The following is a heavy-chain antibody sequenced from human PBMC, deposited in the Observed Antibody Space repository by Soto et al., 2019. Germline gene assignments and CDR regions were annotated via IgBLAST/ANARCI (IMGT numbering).Heavy chain of an antibody. J-gene: IGHJ4*02. CDR2: IKPDGSEK. Sequence: EVQLVASGGGLVQRGGSLRLSCAASGFPLATYWMTWVRQAPGKGLEWVANIKPDGSEKTYLDSVKGRFTISRDDAENSLLLQMNSLRVEDTGVYYCARVAYRWNGKDYWGRGTLVTVSS. D-gene: IGHD1-1*01. V-gene: IGHV3-7*04. CDR1: GFPLATYW. CDR3: ARVAYRWNGKDY.